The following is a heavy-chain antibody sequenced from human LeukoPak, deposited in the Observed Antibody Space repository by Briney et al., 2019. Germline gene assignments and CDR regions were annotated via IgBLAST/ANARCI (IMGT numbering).Heavy chain of an antibody. Sequence: GGSLRHSCAASVFTFSNAWMSWVRQAPGKGLEWVGRIKRKTDGGTTDYAAPVKGIFTISRDYSKNTLYLQMNSLKTDNAAVYYCTAVGLQLWSSFDYRGQGTLVTVSS. J-gene: IGHJ4*02. CDR3: TAVGLQLWSSFDY. CDR2: IKRKTDGGTT. V-gene: IGHV3-15*01. CDR1: VFTFSNAW. D-gene: IGHD5-18*01.